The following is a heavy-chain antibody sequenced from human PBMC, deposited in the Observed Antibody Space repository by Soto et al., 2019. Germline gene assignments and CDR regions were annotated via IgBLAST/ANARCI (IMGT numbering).Heavy chain of an antibody. CDR2: ISGDGGTT. J-gene: IGHJ4*02. D-gene: IGHD6-19*01. CDR1: GFTFSSSW. Sequence: GGSLRLSCAASGFTFSSSWMYWFRQAPGKGLVWVSGISGDGGTTTHADSVKGRFTISRDTAKNTLYLQMNSLRVEDTAVYYCERDLSVAGPDYWGQGTLVTVYS. V-gene: IGHV3-74*01. CDR3: ERDLSVAGPDY.